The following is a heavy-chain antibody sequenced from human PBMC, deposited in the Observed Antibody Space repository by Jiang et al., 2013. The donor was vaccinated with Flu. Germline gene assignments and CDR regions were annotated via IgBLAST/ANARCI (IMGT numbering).Heavy chain of an antibody. Sequence: PGLVKPSETLSLTCTVSGGSISSSSYYWGWIRQPPGKGLEWIGSIYYSGSTYYNPSLKSRVTISVDTSKNQFSLKLSSVTAADTAVYYCARLPGYYGSGSYSYYYFYGMDVWGQGTTVTVSS. CDR2: IYYSGST. CDR1: GGSISSSSYY. D-gene: IGHD3-10*01. J-gene: IGHJ6*02. V-gene: IGHV4-39*01. CDR3: ARLPGYYGSGSYSYYYFYGMDV.